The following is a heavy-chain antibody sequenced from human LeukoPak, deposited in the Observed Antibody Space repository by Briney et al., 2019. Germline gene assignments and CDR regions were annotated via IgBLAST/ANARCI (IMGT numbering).Heavy chain of an antibody. CDR1: SGSISSSSAY. CDR3: VSPRGFTYGYFDY. Sequence: SETLSLTCTVSSGSISSSSAYWGRIRQPPGKGLEWIGSIYYSKNTYYNPSLKSRVTISADTSKNQFSLTLGSVSATDTAVYYCVSPRGFTYGYFDYWGQGTLVTVSS. V-gene: IGHV4-39*01. J-gene: IGHJ4*02. D-gene: IGHD5-18*01. CDR2: IYYSKNT.